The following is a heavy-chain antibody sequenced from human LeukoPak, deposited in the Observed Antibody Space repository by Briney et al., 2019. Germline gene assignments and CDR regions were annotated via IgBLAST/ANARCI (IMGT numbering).Heavy chain of an antibody. J-gene: IGHJ6*02. CDR1: GYTFTSYD. Sequence: RASVKVSCKASGYTFTSYDINWVRQATGQGVEWMGWMNPNSGNTGYAQKFQGRVTMTRNTSISTAYMELSSLRSEDTAVYYCARGRDPGVGYYYYGMDVWGQGTTVTVSS. CDR2: MNPNSGNT. V-gene: IGHV1-8*01. CDR3: ARGRDPGVGYYYYGMDV. D-gene: IGHD2-21*01.